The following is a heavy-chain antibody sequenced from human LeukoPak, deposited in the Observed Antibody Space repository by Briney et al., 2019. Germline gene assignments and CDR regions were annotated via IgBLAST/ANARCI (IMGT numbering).Heavy chain of an antibody. V-gene: IGHV1-8*03. Sequence: GASVKVSCKASGYTFTSYDINWVRQATGQGLEWMGWMNPNSGNTGYAQKFQGRVTITRNTSISTAYMELSSLRSEDTAVYYCARGRGYSSSRILWAWGQGTLVTVSS. CDR3: ARGRGYSSSRILWA. D-gene: IGHD6-13*01. CDR1: GYTFTSYD. CDR2: MNPNSGNT. J-gene: IGHJ5*02.